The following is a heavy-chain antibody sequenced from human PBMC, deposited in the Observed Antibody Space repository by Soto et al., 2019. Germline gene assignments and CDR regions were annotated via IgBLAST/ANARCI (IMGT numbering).Heavy chain of an antibody. J-gene: IGHJ6*02. CDR1: GYTFTGYY. CDR2: INPNSGGT. CDR3: ARGYCSGGSCPNAGSNHDYYYYYGMDV. Sequence: GASVKVSCKASGYTFTGYYMHWVRQAPGQGLEWMGWINPNSGGTNYAQKFQGWVTMTRDTSISTAYMELSRLRSDDTAVYYCARGYCSGGSCPNAGSNHDYYYYYGMDVWGQGTTVTVSS. V-gene: IGHV1-2*04. D-gene: IGHD2-15*01.